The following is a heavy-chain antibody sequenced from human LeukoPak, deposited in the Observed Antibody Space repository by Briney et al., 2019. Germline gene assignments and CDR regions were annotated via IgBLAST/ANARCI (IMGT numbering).Heavy chain of an antibody. CDR1: GYTFTGYY. V-gene: IGHV1-2*06. CDR2: INPNSGGT. D-gene: IGHD6-19*01. Sequence: ASVKVSCKASGYTFTGYYMHWVRHAPGQGLEWMGRINPNSGGTNYAQKFQGRVTMTRDTSISTAYMELSRLRSDDTAVYYCARGGDSSGGHDGGFDYWGQGTLVTVSS. J-gene: IGHJ4*02. CDR3: ARGGDSSGGHDGGFDY.